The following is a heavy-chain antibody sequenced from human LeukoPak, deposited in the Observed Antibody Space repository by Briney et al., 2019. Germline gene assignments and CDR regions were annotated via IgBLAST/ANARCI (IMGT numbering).Heavy chain of an antibody. Sequence: GESLKISCKGSGYSFATYWIGWVRHMPGKGLEWMGIIDPGDSDVRYSPSFQGQVTISADKSISTAFLQWSSQKASDTAIYYCARSYETWPNAFGFWGQGTLVTVSS. CDR2: IDPGDSDV. D-gene: IGHD3-16*01. V-gene: IGHV5-51*01. CDR3: ARSYETWPNAFGF. J-gene: IGHJ4*02. CDR1: GYSFATYW.